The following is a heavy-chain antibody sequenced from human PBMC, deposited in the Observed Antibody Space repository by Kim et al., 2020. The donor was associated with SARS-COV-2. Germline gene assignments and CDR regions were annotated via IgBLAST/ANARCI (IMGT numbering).Heavy chain of an antibody. Sequence: LKRRVTISGDTSKNQFSLKMSSGTAADTAVYYCARGRITFAGVIVPYFDYWGQGTLVTVSS. D-gene: IGHD3-16*02. J-gene: IGHJ4*02. CDR3: ARGRITFAGVIVPYFDY. V-gene: IGHV4-34*01.